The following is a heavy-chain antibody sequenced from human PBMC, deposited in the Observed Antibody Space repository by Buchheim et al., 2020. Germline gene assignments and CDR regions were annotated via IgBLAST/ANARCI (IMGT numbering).Heavy chain of an antibody. J-gene: IGHJ6*02. CDR2: IYSGGST. Sequence: EVQLVESGGGLVQPGGSLRLSCAASGFTVSSNYMSWVRQAPGKGLKWVSVIYSGGSTYYADSVKGRFTISRDNSKNTLYLQMNSLRAEDTAVYYCARETTIFGVVDYYYYGMDVWGQGTT. V-gene: IGHV3-66*01. CDR3: ARETTIFGVVDYYYYGMDV. CDR1: GFTVSSNY. D-gene: IGHD3-3*01.